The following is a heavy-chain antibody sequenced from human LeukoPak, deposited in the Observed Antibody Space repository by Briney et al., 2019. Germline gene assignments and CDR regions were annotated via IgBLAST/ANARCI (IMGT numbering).Heavy chain of an antibody. CDR1: GFPFSSYW. J-gene: IGHJ4*02. Sequence: HPGGSLRLSCAASGFPFSSYWMSSVRQAPGKGLEWVANIKQDGSDKYYVDSVKGRITNSRDNAKNSLYLQLNSLRADGTAVYYCARLTGTTGFDYWGQGTLVTVSS. D-gene: IGHD1-1*01. CDR3: ARLTGTTGFDY. CDR2: IKQDGSDK. V-gene: IGHV3-7*01.